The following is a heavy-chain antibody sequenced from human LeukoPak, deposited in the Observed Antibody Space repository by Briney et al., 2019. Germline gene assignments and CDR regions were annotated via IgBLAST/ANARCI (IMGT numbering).Heavy chain of an antibody. CDR2: IQYDGNNK. CDR1: GFSFSSYG. V-gene: IGHV3-30*02. Sequence: PGGSLRLSCAASGFSFSSYGMHWVRQAPGKGLEWVAFIQYDGNNKYYADSVQGRFTISRDNSKNTLYVQMNSLRAEDTAVYYCARDRQYQAGYFDLWGRGTLVTVSS. D-gene: IGHD2-2*01. J-gene: IGHJ2*01. CDR3: ARDRQYQAGYFDL.